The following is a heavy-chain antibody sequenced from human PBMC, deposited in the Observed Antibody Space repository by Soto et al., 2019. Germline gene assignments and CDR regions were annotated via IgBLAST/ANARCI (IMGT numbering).Heavy chain of an antibody. J-gene: IGHJ5*02. Sequence: GESLRLSCAASGFTFSSYAMHWVRQAPGKGLEWVAVISYDGSNKYYADSVKGRFTISRDNSKNTLYLQMNSLRAEDTAVYYCARDQYRGAAGTFWFDPWGQGTLVTVSS. CDR3: ARDQYRGAAGTFWFDP. CDR2: ISYDGSNK. CDR1: GFTFSSYA. V-gene: IGHV3-30-3*01. D-gene: IGHD6-13*01.